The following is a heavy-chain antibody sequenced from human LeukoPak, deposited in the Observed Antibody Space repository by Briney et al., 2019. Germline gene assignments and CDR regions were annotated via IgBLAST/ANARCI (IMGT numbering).Heavy chain of an antibody. CDR1: GFTFDDYA. J-gene: IGHJ5*02. Sequence: GGSLRLSCAASGFTFDDYAKHWVRHAPGKGLEWVSLISGDGISTYYADSVKGRFTVSRDNSKHSLYLQMTSLRTEDTALYFCAKDMRHGIAVAGGELNWFDHWGQGTLVTVSS. CDR2: ISGDGIST. CDR3: AKDMRHGIAVAGGELNWFDH. D-gene: IGHD6-19*01. V-gene: IGHV3-43*02.